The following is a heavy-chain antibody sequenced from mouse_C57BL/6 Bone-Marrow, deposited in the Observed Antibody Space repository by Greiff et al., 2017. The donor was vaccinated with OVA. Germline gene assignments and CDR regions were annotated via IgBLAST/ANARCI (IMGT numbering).Heavy chain of an antibody. CDR2: INYDGSST. V-gene: IGHV5-16*01. D-gene: IGHD1-1*01. CDR1: GFTFSDYY. Sequence: DVHLVESEGGLVQPGSSMKLSCTASGFTFSDYYMAWVRQVPEKGLEWVANINYDGSSTYYLDSLKSRFIISRDNAKNILYLQMSSLKSEDTATYYCARDYDYGSSYWYFDVWGTGTTVTVSS. CDR3: ARDYDYGSSYWYFDV. J-gene: IGHJ1*03.